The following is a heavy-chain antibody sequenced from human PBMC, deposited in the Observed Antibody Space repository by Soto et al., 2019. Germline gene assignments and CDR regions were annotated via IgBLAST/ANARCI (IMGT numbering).Heavy chain of an antibody. V-gene: IGHV3-30*18. J-gene: IGHJ4*02. CDR1: GFTFSSYG. Sequence: QVQLVESGGGVVQPGRSLRLSCAASGFTFSSYGMHWVRQAPGKGLEWVAVISYDGSNKYYADSVKGRFTISRDNSKNTLYLQMNSLRAEDTAVYYCAKDRSELDYWGQGTLVTVSS. CDR2: ISYDGSNK. CDR3: AKDRSELDY.